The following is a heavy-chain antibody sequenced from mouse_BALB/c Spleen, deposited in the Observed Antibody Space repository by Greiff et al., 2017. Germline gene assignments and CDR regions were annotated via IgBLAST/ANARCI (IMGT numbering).Heavy chain of an antibody. J-gene: IGHJ2*01. CDR2: INPSNGGT. CDR1: GYTFTSYY. V-gene: IGHV1S81*02. CDR3: ARDRIITTVVARFDY. D-gene: IGHD1-1*01. Sequence: QVQLQQPGAELVKPGASVKLSCKASGYTFTSYYMYWVKQRPGQGLEWIGGINPSNGGTNFNEKFKSKATLTVDKSSSTAYMQLSSLTSEDSAVYYCARDRIITTVVARFDYWGQGTTLTVSS.